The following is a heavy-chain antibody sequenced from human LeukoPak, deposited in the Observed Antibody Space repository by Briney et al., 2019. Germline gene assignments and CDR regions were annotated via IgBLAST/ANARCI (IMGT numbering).Heavy chain of an antibody. D-gene: IGHD4-17*01. CDR2: IYTSGST. V-gene: IGHV4-4*07. CDR1: GGSISSYH. Sequence: SETLSLTCSVCGGSISSYHWSWIPQPPGKGLEGIGHIYTSGSTNYNPPLKSRVTISVDKSKNQFSLKLSSVTAADTGVYYCARDYGDARGSYYYYYMDVWGKGTTVTVSS. J-gene: IGHJ6*03. CDR3: ARDYGDARGSYYYYYMDV.